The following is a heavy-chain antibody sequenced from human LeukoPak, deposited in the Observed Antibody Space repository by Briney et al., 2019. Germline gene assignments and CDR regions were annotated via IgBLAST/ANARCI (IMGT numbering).Heavy chain of an antibody. J-gene: IGHJ4*02. Sequence: GGSLRLSCAASGFTFSSYAMSWVRQAPGKGLEWVSAISGSGGSTYYADSVKGRFTISRDSSKNTLYLQMNSLRAEDTAVYYCAKSSGRSATSKHYFDYWGQGTLVTVSS. CDR3: AKSSGRSATSKHYFDY. D-gene: IGHD6-19*01. V-gene: IGHV3-23*01. CDR2: ISGSGGST. CDR1: GFTFSSYA.